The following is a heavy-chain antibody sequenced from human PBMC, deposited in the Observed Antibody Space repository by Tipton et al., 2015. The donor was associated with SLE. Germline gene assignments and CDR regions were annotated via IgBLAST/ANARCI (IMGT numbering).Heavy chain of an antibody. V-gene: IGHV3-21*03. CDR1: GGSISSHY. CDR2: ISSSSTYI. CDR3: ARDTPPLYYYDSSGYFDY. J-gene: IGHJ4*02. Sequence: LSLTCTVSGGSISSHYWSWVRQAPGKGLEWVSSISSSSTYIYYADSVKGRFTISRDNAKNSLYLQMNSLRAEDTAVYFCARDTPPLYYYDSSGYFDYWGQGTLVTVSS. D-gene: IGHD3-22*01.